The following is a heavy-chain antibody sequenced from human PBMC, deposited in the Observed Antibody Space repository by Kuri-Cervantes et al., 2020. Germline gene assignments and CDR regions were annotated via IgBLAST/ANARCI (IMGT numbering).Heavy chain of an antibody. CDR1: GGTFSSYT. CDR3: ARCLRARDGYNYNWYFDL. D-gene: IGHD5-24*01. J-gene: IGHJ2*01. CDR2: IIPILGIA. Sequence: SVKVSCKASGGTFSSYTISWVRQAPGQGLGWMGRIIPILGIANYAQKFQGRVTITADESTSTAYMELSSLRSEDTAVYYCARCLRARDGYNYNWYFDLWGRGTLVTVSS. V-gene: IGHV1-69*02.